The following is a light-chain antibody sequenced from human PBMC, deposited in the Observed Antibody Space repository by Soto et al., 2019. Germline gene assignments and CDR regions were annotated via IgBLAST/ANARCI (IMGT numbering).Light chain of an antibody. CDR2: LEGSGSY. J-gene: IGLJ2*01. CDR1: SGHSSHI. CDR3: ETWDSNTRV. Sequence: QSVLTQSSSASASLGSSVKLTCTLGSGHSSHIIAWHQQQPGKAPRYLMKLEGSGSYNKASGVPDRFSGSSSGADRYLAISNLQSEDEADYYCETWDSNTRVFGGGTKLTVL. V-gene: IGLV4-60*03.